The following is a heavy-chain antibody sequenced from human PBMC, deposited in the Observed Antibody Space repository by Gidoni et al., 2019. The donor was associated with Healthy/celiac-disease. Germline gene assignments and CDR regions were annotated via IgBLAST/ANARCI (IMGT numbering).Heavy chain of an antibody. CDR2: IWYDGSNK. CDR1: GFTFSSYG. J-gene: IGHJ3*02. V-gene: IGHV3-33*01. Sequence: QVQLVESGGGVVQPGRSLRLSCAASGFTFSSYGMHWVRQAPGKGLEWVAVIWYDGSNKYYADSVKGRFTISRDNSKNTLYLQMNSLRAEDTAVYYCARVRITMIVAHAFDIWGQGTMVTVSS. D-gene: IGHD3-22*01. CDR3: ARVRITMIVAHAFDI.